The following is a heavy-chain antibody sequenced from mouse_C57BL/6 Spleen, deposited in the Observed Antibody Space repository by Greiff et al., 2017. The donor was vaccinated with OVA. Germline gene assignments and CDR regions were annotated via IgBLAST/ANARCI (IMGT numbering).Heavy chain of an antibody. CDR1: GYTFTSYW. CDR2: IHPNSGST. D-gene: IGHD1-1*01. J-gene: IGHJ3*01. CDR3: ARSCPITTDSWFAY. Sequence: VQLQQPGAELVKPGASVKLSCKASGYTFTSYWMHWVKQRPGQGLEWIGMIHPNSGSTNYNEKFKSKATLTVDKSSSTAYMQLSSLTSEDSAVYYGARSCPITTDSWFAYWGQGTLLTVSA. V-gene: IGHV1-64*01.